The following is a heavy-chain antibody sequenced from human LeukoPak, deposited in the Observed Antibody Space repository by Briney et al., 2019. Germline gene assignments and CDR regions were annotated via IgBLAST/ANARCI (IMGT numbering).Heavy chain of an antibody. CDR1: GFTFSNYW. D-gene: IGHD1-1*01. CDR2: IRQDGSEK. V-gene: IGHV3-7*01. J-gene: IGHJ4*02. CDR3: ARSTAGLDY. Sequence: GGSLRLSCAASGFTFSNYWMSWVRQAPGKGLEWVANIRQDGSEKYYVDSMRGRFTISRDNAKNSLYLQMSSLRAEDTAVYYCARSTAGLDYLGQGTLVTVSS.